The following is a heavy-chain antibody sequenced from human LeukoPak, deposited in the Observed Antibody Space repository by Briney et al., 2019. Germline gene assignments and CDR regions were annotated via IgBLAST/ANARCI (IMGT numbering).Heavy chain of an antibody. CDR1: GLTFDNYA. Sequence: GRSLRLSCAASGLTFDNYAMHWVRQAPGKGLEWVSGIAWNSGNTGFADSVKGRFTIPRDNAENSLSLQMNSLTPEDTAFYFCAKDMNSYGSGSSYNPWGPFDSWGQGTLVTVSS. CDR2: IAWNSGNT. D-gene: IGHD3-10*01. V-gene: IGHV3-9*01. J-gene: IGHJ4*02. CDR3: AKDMNSYGSGSSYNPWGPFDS.